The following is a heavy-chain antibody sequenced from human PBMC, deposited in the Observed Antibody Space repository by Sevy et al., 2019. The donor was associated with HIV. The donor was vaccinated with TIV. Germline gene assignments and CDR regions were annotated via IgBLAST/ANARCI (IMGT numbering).Heavy chain of an antibody. Sequence: GGSLRLSCAASGFTFSSYSMNWVRQAPGKGLEWVSYISSSSTIYYADSVKGRFTISRDNAKNSLYLQMNSLRAEDTAVYYCARDPGVAVAGTRGWFDPWGQGTLVTVSS. D-gene: IGHD6-19*01. V-gene: IGHV3-48*01. CDR2: ISSSSTI. CDR1: GFTFSSYS. CDR3: ARDPGVAVAGTRGWFDP. J-gene: IGHJ5*02.